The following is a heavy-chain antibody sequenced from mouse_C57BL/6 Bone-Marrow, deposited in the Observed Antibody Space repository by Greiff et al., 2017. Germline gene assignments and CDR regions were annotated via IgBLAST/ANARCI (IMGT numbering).Heavy chain of an antibody. CDR2: IYPEIGDT. V-gene: IGHV14-4*01. D-gene: IGHD2-3*01. CDR3: SSFDGNYFDF. J-gene: IGHJ2*01. CDR1: GFNIKDDY. Sequence: VQLQQSGAELVRPGASVKLSCTASGFNIKDDYIHWVKQRPEQGLEWIGWIYPEIGDTEYASQFQGKATITSDTSSTTAYQQLSSLTSEDTAVYYCSSFDGNYFDFWGQGTPLTVAS.